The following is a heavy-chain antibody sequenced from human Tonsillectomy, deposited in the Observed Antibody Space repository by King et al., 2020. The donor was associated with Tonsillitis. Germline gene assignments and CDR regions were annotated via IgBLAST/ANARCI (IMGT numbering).Heavy chain of an antibody. CDR3: ARLSYYDSSGYKYYFDY. J-gene: IGHJ4*02. Sequence: QLQESGPGLVKPSETLSLTCSVSGGSISSSSYYWGWIRQPPGKGLEWIGNIYYSGSTYYNPSLRRRVSISVDTSKNQFSLKLSSVTAADTAVYYCARLSYYDSSGYKYYFDYWGQGTLVTVSS. D-gene: IGHD3-22*01. CDR1: GGSISSSSYY. V-gene: IGHV4-39*01. CDR2: IYYSGST.